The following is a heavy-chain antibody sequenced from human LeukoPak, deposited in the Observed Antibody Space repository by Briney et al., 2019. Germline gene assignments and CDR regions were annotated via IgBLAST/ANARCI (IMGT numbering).Heavy chain of an antibody. J-gene: IGHJ4*02. CDR2: PPHPATP. V-gene: IGHV4-34*01. Sequence: SETLSLTCAVTAGPPSRHHWTRPPHPPPPAPHCPRHPPHPATPNYNPSLKSRVTISVDTSKNQFSLKLSSVTAADTAVYYCARTTSAVRGVIHTRRGPSTLNYFDYWGQGTLVTVSS. CDR3: ARTTSAVRGVIHTRRGPSTLNYFDY. D-gene: IGHD3-10*01. CDR1: AGPPSRHH.